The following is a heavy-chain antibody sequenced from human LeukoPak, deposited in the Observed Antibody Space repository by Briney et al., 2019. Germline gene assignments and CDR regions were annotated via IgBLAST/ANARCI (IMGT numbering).Heavy chain of an antibody. J-gene: IGHJ4*02. CDR3: ARRIAAAGRSFDY. CDR2: ISNSGNTI. D-gene: IGHD6-13*01. Sequence: GGSLRLSCAASGFTFSSYEMNWVRQAPGKGLEWVSYISNSGNTIYYADSVKGRFTISRDNAKNSLYLQMNSLRAEDTAVYYCARRIAAAGRSFDYWGQGTLVTASS. CDR1: GFTFSSYE. V-gene: IGHV3-48*03.